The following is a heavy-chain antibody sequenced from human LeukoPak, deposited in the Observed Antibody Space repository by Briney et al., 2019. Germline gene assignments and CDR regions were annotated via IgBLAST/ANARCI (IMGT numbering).Heavy chain of an antibody. CDR1: GYTFTGYY. V-gene: IGHV1-2*02. D-gene: IGHD4-17*01. CDR3: ARNLAGDPADF. J-gene: IGHJ4*02. CDR2: ITPNGGDT. Sequence: ASVKVSCKASGYTFTGYYMHWVRQDPGQGLEWMGWITPNGGDTIYAQKFQGGVTMTRDTSISTAYMELSSLRSDDTAVYYCARNLAGDPADFWGQGTLVTVSS.